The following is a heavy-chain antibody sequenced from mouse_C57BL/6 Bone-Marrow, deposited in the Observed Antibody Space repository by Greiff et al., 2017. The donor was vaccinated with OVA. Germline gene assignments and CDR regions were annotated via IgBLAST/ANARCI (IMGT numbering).Heavy chain of an antibody. V-gene: IGHV1-81*01. D-gene: IGHD2-4*01. CDR2: IYTRSGNN. J-gene: IGHJ2*01. CDR1: GYTFTSYG. CDR3: ARRGNVYYEYDV. Sequence: VQLQQSGAELARPGASVKLSCKASGYTFTSYGISWVKQSTGQGLEWMGAIYTRSGNNNYNEKFQGKATLTADKSASTAYMERRSLTSEDSSVYVCARRGNVYYEYDVWGQGTTLTVSS.